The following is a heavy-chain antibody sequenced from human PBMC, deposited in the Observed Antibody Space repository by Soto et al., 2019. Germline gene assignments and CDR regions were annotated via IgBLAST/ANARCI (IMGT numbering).Heavy chain of an antibody. CDR3: AREKFPYNCLDY. CDR1: GFTVSSDY. D-gene: IGHD1-20*01. V-gene: IGHV3-66*01. CDR2: IYSGGST. J-gene: IGHJ4*02. Sequence: EVQLVESGGGLVQPGGSLRLSCVASGFTVSSDYMTWVRQAPGKGLECVAIIYSGGSTYYADSVKGRFTISRANSKNTLYLQMNSLRAEDTSVYYCAREKFPYNCLDYWGKGTLVTVSS.